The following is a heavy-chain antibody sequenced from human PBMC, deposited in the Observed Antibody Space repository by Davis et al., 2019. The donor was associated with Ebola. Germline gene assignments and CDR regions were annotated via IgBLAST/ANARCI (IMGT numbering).Heavy chain of an antibody. CDR1: GFTFSSYS. CDR3: DARPCRGNTCYTWGEDV. Sequence: GESLKISCAASGFTFSSYSMNWVRQAPGKGLEWVSSISSSSSYIYYADSVKGRFTISRDNAKNSLYLQMNSLRAEDTAVYYCDARPCRGNTCYTWGEDVWGQGTTVTVSS. CDR2: ISSSSSYI. V-gene: IGHV3-21*01. D-gene: IGHD2-15*01. J-gene: IGHJ6*02.